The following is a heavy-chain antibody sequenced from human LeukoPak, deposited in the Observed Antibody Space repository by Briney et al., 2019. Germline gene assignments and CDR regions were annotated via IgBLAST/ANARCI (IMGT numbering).Heavy chain of an antibody. CDR3: ARGRVAVAGTFYYYYYMDV. J-gene: IGHJ6*03. D-gene: IGHD6-19*01. CDR1: GGSFSGYY. V-gene: IGHV4-34*01. CDR2: INHSGST. Sequence: SETLSLTCAVYGGSFSGYYWSWIRQPPGKGLEWIGEINHSGSTNYNPSLKSRVTISVDTSKNQFSLKLSSVTAADTAVYYCARGRVAVAGTFYYYYYMDVWGKGTTVTVSS.